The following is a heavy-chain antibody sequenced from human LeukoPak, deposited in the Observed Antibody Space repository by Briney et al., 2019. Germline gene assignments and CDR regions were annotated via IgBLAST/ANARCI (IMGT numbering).Heavy chain of an antibody. CDR2: ISGSGGST. CDR3: AKDRTSCPRPLCYYGMDV. V-gene: IGHV3-23*01. Sequence: GGSLRLSCAASGFTFSSYAMSWVRQAPGKGLEWVSAISGSGGSTYYADSVKGRFTISRDNSKNTLYLQMNSLRAEDTAVYYCAKDRTSCPRPLCYYGMDVWGQGTTVTVSS. J-gene: IGHJ6*02. D-gene: IGHD2-2*01. CDR1: GFTFSSYA.